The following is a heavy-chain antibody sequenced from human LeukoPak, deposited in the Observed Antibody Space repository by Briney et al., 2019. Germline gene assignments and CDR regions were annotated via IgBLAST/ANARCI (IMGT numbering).Heavy chain of an antibody. CDR2: ISSSGTTI. CDR3: ARDGSYWDFDY. V-gene: IGHV3-11*01. CDR1: RFTFSDYY. D-gene: IGHD1-26*01. Sequence: PGGSLRLSCAASRFTFSDYYMSWIRQAPGKGLEWVSYISSSGTTIYYADSVRGRFTISRDNAKNSLYLQMNSLRAEDTAVYYCARDGSYWDFDYWGQGTLVTVSS. J-gene: IGHJ4*02.